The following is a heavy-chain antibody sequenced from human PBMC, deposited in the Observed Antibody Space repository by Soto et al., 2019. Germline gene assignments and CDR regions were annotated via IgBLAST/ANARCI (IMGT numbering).Heavy chain of an antibody. CDR1: GFTFSSYA. Sequence: PGESLKISCAASGFTFSSYAMSWVRQAPGKGLEWVSAISGSGGSTYYADSVKGRFTISRDNSKNTLYLQMDSLRAEDTAIYYCAGPKYGGYDGGVFLREAFFDYWGQGTLVTVSS. D-gene: IGHD5-12*01. V-gene: IGHV3-23*01. J-gene: IGHJ4*02. CDR3: AGPKYGGYDGGVFLREAFFDY. CDR2: ISGSGGST.